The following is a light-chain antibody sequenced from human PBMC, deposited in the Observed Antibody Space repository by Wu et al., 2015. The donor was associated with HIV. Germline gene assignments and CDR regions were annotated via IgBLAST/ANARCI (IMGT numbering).Light chain of an antibody. CDR3: QQYNYWPPLT. CDR1: QSVSSN. CDR2: GAS. J-gene: IGKJ4*01. V-gene: IGKV3-15*01. Sequence: EIVMTQSPATLSVSPGEGVTLSCRASQSVSSNLAWYQQKPGQAPRLLIYGASTRATGIPARFSGSGSGTEFTLTISSLQSEDFAVYYCQQYNYWPPLTFGGGTKVEIK.